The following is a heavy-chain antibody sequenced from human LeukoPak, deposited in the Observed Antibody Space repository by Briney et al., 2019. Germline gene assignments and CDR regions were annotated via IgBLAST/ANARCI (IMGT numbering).Heavy chain of an antibody. CDR3: TTVLLGTIDY. CDR2: IKSKTDGRTT. V-gene: IGHV3-15*01. J-gene: IGHJ4*02. Sequence: GGSLRLSCAASGFTFSNDWMSWVRQAPGKGLEWVGRIKSKTDGRTTDYAEPVKGRFTITRDDSKNTLNLQMDSLKTEDTAVYYCTTVLLGTIDYWGQGTLVTVSS. CDR1: GFTFSNDW. D-gene: IGHD2/OR15-2a*01.